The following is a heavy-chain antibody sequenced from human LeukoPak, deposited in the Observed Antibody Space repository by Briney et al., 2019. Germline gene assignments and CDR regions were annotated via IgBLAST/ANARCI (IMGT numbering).Heavy chain of an antibody. D-gene: IGHD3-10*02. V-gene: IGHV3-23*01. Sequence: GGSLRLSCAASGFTFSSYAMSWVRQAPGKGLEWVSGISGSGGSTDYADSLKGRLTISRDNSKNTLYLQMNSLRAEDTAVYYCAELGITMIGGVWGKGTTVTISS. CDR2: ISGSGGST. J-gene: IGHJ6*04. CDR3: AELGITMIGGV. CDR1: GFTFSSYA.